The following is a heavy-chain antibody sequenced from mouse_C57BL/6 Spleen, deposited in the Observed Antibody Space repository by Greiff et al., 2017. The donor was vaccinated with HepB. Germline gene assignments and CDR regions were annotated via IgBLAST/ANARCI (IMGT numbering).Heavy chain of an antibody. V-gene: IGHV1-26*01. J-gene: IGHJ2*01. CDR3: ARFGYGGYYFDY. Sequence: EVQLQQSGPELVKPGASVKISCKASGYTFTDYYMNWVKQSHGKSLEWIGDINPNNGGTSYNQKFKGKATLTVDKSSSTAYMELRSLTSEDSAVYFCARFGYGGYYFDYWGQGTTLTVSS. CDR1: GYTFTDYY. D-gene: IGHD2-2*01. CDR2: INPNNGGT.